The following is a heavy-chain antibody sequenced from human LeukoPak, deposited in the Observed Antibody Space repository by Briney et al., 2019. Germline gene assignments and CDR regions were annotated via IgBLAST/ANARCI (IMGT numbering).Heavy chain of an antibody. Sequence: VGGLRLSCAHPRFTFADYAIQGVRQAPGKGLERVSVIGVDCGTTYYADSLKARFTISRDHSKNSLYLQMNSLRSEDTAWYHCAKDGGRGRSDWGYFEKWGQGTLVTVS. CDR2: IGVDCGTT. D-gene: IGHD2-21*01. J-gene: IGHJ4*02. V-gene: IGHV3-43*02. CDR3: AKDGGRGRSDWGYFEK. CDR1: RFTFADYA.